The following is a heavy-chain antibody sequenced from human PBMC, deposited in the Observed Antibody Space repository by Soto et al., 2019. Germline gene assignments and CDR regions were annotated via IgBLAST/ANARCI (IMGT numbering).Heavy chain of an antibody. Sequence: EVQLVESGGGLVQPGGSLRLSCAASGFTFSSYWMHWVRQAPGKGLVWVSRINSDGSSTSYADSVKGRFTLSRDNAKNTLYRQMNSLRAEDTAVYSCARVGGGGAFDCGGQGTLVTVSS. D-gene: IGHD3-16*01. CDR1: GFTFSSYW. CDR2: INSDGSST. J-gene: IGHJ4*02. V-gene: IGHV3-74*01. CDR3: ARVGGGGAFDC.